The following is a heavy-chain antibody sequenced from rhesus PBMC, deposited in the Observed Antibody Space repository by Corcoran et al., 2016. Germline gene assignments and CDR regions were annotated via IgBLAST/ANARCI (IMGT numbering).Heavy chain of an antibody. Sequence: QLQLQESGPGLVKPSETLSLTCAVSGYSISSGYGWSWIRQPPGKGMEWIGYISYIGSTSYNPSLKSRVTISRDTSKNQFSLKLSSVTAADTAVYYCVRTTAAGRSRAEYFEFWGQGALVTVSS. CDR2: ISYIGST. CDR1: GYSISSGYG. D-gene: IGHD6-25*01. CDR3: VRTTAAGRSRAEYFEF. V-gene: IGHV4-122*02. J-gene: IGHJ1*01.